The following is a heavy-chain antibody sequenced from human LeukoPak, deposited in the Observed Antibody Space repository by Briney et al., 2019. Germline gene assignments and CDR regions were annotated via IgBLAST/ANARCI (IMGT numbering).Heavy chain of an antibody. CDR3: ARRVTMVRGVTFFDY. J-gene: IGHJ4*02. V-gene: IGHV4-39*01. Sequence: SETLSLTCTVSGGSISSSSYYWGWIRQPPGKGLEWIGSIYYSGSTYYNPSLKSRVTISVDTSKNQFSPKLSSVTAADTAVYYCARRVTMVRGVTFFDYWGQGTLVTVSS. CDR2: IYYSGST. CDR1: GGSISSSSYY. D-gene: IGHD3-10*01.